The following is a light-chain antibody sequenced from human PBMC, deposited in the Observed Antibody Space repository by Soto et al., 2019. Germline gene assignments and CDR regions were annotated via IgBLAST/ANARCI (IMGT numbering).Light chain of an antibody. CDR1: QRVGSD. CDR3: QQYNNWPRT. CDR2: GAS. V-gene: IGKV3D-15*01. Sequence: TQSPATLSVSPGERATLSGRGRQRVGSDLAWYQQKPGQAPRPLIYGASTRATGIPARFSGSGSGTDFTLTISRLQSEDFAVYYCQQYNNWPRTCGQGTKVDIK. J-gene: IGKJ1*01.